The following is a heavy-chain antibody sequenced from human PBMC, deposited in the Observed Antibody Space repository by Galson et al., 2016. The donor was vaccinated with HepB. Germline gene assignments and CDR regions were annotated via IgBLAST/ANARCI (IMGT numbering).Heavy chain of an antibody. V-gene: IGHV3-48*02. CDR1: GFTFSTFT. CDR2: IGSGSTTI. CDR3: ARDPWVDY. J-gene: IGHJ4*02. Sequence: SLRLSCAASGFTFSTFTMSWVRQAPGKGLEWISNIGSGSTTIYYADSGKGRFTISRDNAKNSLHLQMNSLRDEDTAVYYCARDPWVDYWGQGTLVTVSS. D-gene: IGHD7-27*01.